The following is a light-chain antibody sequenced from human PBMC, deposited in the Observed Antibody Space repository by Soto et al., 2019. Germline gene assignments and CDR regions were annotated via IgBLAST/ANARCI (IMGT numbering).Light chain of an antibody. CDR1: QDISNY. Sequence: DIQMTQSPSSLSASVGDRVTITCQASQDISNYLNWYQQKPGKAPKLLIYDASNLETGVPSRFSGSGSGTDFTFTISSLLPEDIATYYCQQYDNLSYTFGQGTKVDI. CDR2: DAS. J-gene: IGKJ2*01. V-gene: IGKV1-33*01. CDR3: QQYDNLSYT.